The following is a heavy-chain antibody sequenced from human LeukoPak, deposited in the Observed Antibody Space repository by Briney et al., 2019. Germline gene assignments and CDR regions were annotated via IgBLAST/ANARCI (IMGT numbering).Heavy chain of an antibody. J-gene: IGHJ6*03. CDR3: ARVAIDYYGSGSDDYYYYYMDV. Sequence: GGSLRLSCAASGFTFSSYGMSWVRQAPGKGLEWVSAITGSGGTTYYADSVKGRFTISRDNSKNTLYLQMNSLRAEDTAVYYCARVAIDYYGSGSDDYYYYYMDVWGKGTTVTVSS. D-gene: IGHD3-10*01. CDR2: ITGSGGTT. CDR1: GFTFSSYG. V-gene: IGHV3-23*01.